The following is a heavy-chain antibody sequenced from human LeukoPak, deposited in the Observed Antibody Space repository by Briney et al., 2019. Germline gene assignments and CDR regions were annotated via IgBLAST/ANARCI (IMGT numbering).Heavy chain of an antibody. J-gene: IGHJ3*02. V-gene: IGHV1-18*01. Sequence: ASVKVSCKASGYTFTSYGISWVRQAPGQGLEWMGWISAYNGNTNYAQKLQGRVTMTTGTSTSTAYMELRSLRSDDTAVYYCARDRVPYYDSSGYPADIWGQGTMVTVSS. CDR1: GYTFTSYG. CDR2: ISAYNGNT. D-gene: IGHD3-22*01. CDR3: ARDRVPYYDSSGYPADI.